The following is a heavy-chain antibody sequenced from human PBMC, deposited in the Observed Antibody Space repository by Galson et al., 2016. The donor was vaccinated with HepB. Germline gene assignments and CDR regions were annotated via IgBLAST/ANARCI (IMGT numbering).Heavy chain of an antibody. CDR1: GGSIRNYF. J-gene: IGHJ4*02. Sequence: SETLSLTCTISGGSIRNYFWSWIRQPPGKGLAWIGYIAYNGRTNYNPSLKSRVIISMDTSKNYFSLRLSSVAAADTAVYYCARQTTFGVVTYFDLWGQGTLVTVSS. CDR3: ARQTTFGVVTYFDL. D-gene: IGHD3-3*01. CDR2: IAYNGRT. V-gene: IGHV4-59*01.